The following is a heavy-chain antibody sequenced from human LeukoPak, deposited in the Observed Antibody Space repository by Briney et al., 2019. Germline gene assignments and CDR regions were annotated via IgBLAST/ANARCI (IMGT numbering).Heavy chain of an antibody. J-gene: IGHJ5*02. D-gene: IGHD3-10*01. CDR2: MNPNSGNT. V-gene: IGHV1-8*01. CDR1: GYTFTSYD. CDR3: AAVYYYGSGSYNWFDP. Sequence: ASVKVSCKASGYTFTSYDINWVRQATGQGLEWMGWMNPNSGNTGYAQKFQGRVTMTRNTSISTAYMELSSLRSEDTAVYYCAAVYYYGSGSYNWFDPWGQGTLVTVSS.